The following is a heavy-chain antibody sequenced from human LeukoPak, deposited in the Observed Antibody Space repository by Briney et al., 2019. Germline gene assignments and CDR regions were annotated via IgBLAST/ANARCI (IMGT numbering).Heavy chain of an antibody. Sequence: PGGSLRLSCAASGLTVSSNYLNWVRQAPGKGLEGVSIIYSSGNTYYSDSVEGRFIISRDNSKNTLYLQMTSLRLEDTAVYYCARERRYCSGVNCYSGLDYWGQGTRVTVSS. D-gene: IGHD2-15*01. V-gene: IGHV3-53*01. CDR3: ARERRYCSGVNCYSGLDY. CDR2: IYSSGNT. CDR1: GLTVSSNY. J-gene: IGHJ4*02.